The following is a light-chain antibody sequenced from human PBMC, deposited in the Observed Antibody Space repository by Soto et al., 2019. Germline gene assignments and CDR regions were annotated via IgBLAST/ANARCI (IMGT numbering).Light chain of an antibody. Sequence: QSVLTQPPSVSGAPGQRVAISCAGTSSNIGAGYDVHWYQHLTGAAPKLLLFCNINRPLGVPDRFSGSKSGTSASLAITGRQAEDEGDYYCQTYDTGVSGSIFGGGTKLTV. CDR1: SSNIGAGYD. CDR3: QTYDTGVSGSI. V-gene: IGLV1-40*01. J-gene: IGLJ2*01. CDR2: CNI.